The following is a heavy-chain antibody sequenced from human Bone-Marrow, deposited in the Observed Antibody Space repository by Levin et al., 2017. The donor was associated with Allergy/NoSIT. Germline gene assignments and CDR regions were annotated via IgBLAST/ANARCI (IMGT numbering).Heavy chain of an antibody. CDR2: IYPGDSDV. J-gene: IGHJ3*01. CDR1: GFDFATTW. Sequence: GGSLRLSCEGLGFDFATTWIAWVRQMPGKGLEWMGIIYPGDSDVSYSPSFQGQVTISVDKSVNTAFLHLRSLKASDNGIFYCARLWNSFTSITRSFDVWGQGTKVTVSP. D-gene: IGHD5-12*01. V-gene: IGHV5-51*01. CDR3: ARLWNSFTSITRSFDV.